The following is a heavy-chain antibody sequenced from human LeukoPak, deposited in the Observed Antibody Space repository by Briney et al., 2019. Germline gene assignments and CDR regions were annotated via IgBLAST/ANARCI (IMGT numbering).Heavy chain of an antibody. CDR1: GYTFTSYD. J-gene: IGHJ3*02. Sequence: AASVKLSCTASGYTFTSYDINWVRQATGQGLEWMGWMNPNSGNTGYAQKFQGRVTMTSNTSISTAYMELSSLRSEDTAVYYCARASTLEPRIVGASGAFDIWGQGTMVTVSP. D-gene: IGHD1-26*01. CDR2: MNPNSGNT. V-gene: IGHV1-8*01. CDR3: ARASTLEPRIVGASGAFDI.